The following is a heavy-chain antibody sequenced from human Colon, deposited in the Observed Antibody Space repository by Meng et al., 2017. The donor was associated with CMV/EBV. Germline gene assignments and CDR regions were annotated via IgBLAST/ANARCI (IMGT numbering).Heavy chain of an antibody. CDR1: AFNVSGGY. J-gene: IGHJ4*02. CDR2: IFSNGNT. D-gene: IGHD1-14*01. CDR3: ADFENGPGY. Sequence: AECGESVSQPGSSLSVACAGSAFNVSGGYMSWGRQAPGKGLEWVSSIFSNGNTYYADSVKGRFTISRDDSKNILFLQMNTLRAEDTAVYACADFENGPGYWGQGTLVTVSS. V-gene: IGHV3-66*01.